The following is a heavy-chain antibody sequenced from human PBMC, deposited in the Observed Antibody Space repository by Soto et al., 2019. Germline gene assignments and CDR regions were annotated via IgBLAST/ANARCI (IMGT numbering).Heavy chain of an antibody. Sequence: QVQLVQSGAEVKKPGSSVKVSCKASVGTFSSYAISWVRQAPGQGLEWMGGIIPILGTANYAQKFQGRVTITADETTSTAYMELSSLRSEDTAVYYCASTEQLATPFGYYYYGMDVWGQGTTVTVSS. D-gene: IGHD6-6*01. V-gene: IGHV1-69*12. CDR1: VGTFSSYA. J-gene: IGHJ6*02. CDR3: ASTEQLATPFGYYYYGMDV. CDR2: IIPILGTA.